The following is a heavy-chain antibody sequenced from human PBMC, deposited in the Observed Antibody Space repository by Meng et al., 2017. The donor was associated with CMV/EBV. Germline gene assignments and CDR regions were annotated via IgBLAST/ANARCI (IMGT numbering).Heavy chain of an antibody. Sequence: AASEFTFSDHYIDWVRQAPGKGLEWVGRSRDKANTYTTEYAASVKGRFSLSRDESKKSLFLQMDSLKTEDTAVYYCVRGGELNRFDYWGQGTLVTVSS. CDR1: EFTFSDHY. V-gene: IGHV3-72*01. CDR3: VRGGELNRFDY. D-gene: IGHD1-26*01. J-gene: IGHJ4*02. CDR2: SRDKANTYTT.